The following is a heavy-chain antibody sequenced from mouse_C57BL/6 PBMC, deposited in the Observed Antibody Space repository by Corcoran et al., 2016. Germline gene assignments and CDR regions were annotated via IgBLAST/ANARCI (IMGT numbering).Heavy chain of an antibody. CDR1: GYTFTDYY. J-gene: IGHJ3*01. V-gene: IGHV1-34*01. Sequence: EVQLQQSGPELVKPGASVKMSCKASGYTFTDYYMHWVKQSHGKRLEWIGYIYPNNGGNGYNQKFKGKATLTVDKSSSTAYMELRSLTSEDSVVYYCARETAQATGFAYWGQGTLVTVSA. D-gene: IGHD3-2*02. CDR2: IYPNNGGN. CDR3: ARETAQATGFAY.